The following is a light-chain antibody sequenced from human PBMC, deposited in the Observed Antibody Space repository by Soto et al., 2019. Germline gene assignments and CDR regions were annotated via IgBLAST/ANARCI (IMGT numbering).Light chain of an antibody. J-gene: IGKJ1*01. V-gene: IGKV3-20*01. CDR2: GVS. CDR3: QQYGSSGT. Sequence: EIVMMQSPATLSVSPGESVTLSCRASQLFSSNLAWYQHKPGQAPRLLIYGVSTRDTGVPDRFSGSGSGTDFTLTISRLEPEDFAVYYCQQYGSSGTFGQGTKVDIK. CDR1: QLFSSN.